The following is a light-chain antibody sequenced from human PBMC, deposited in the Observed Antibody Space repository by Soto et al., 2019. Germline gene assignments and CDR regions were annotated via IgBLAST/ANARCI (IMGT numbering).Light chain of an antibody. V-gene: IGLV1-51*01. CDR3: GTWDSSRSAV. CDR2: DNN. CDR1: SSNIGNNY. Sequence: QSVLTQPPSVSAAPGQKVTISCSGSSSNIGNNYVSWYQQLPGTAPKLLIYDNNKRPSGIPDRFSGSKSGTSATLGITGLQTGDEADYYCGTWDSSRSAVFGTGTKVTVL. J-gene: IGLJ1*01.